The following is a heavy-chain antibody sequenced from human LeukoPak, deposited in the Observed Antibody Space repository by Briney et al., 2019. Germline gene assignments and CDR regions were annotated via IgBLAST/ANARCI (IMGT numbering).Heavy chain of an antibody. J-gene: IGHJ4*02. CDR1: GFTFSDYS. CDR3: ARDQIYGATFDY. Sequence: GGSLRLSCAASGFTFSDYSMHWVRQAPGKGLEWVTLISDDGRNKNYADSVKGRFTISRDDSRNTLYLQMISLRVEATAVYYCARDQIYGATFDYWGQGTLVTVSS. D-gene: IGHD4-17*01. CDR2: ISDDGRNK. V-gene: IGHV3-30*04.